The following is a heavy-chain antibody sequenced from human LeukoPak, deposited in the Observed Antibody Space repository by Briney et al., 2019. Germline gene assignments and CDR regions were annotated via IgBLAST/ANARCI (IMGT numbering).Heavy chain of an antibody. CDR3: ARDKDVLRFLEWLLPYYYYGMDV. CDR1: GYTFTSYY. J-gene: IGHJ6*02. CDR2: INPSGGST. V-gene: IGHV1-46*01. D-gene: IGHD3-3*01. Sequence: ASVKVSCKASGYTFTSYYMHWVRQAPGQGLEWMGIINPSGGSTSYAQKFQGRVTMTRGTSTSTVYMELSSLRSEDTAVYYCARDKDVLRFLEWLLPYYYYGMDVWGQGTTVTVSS.